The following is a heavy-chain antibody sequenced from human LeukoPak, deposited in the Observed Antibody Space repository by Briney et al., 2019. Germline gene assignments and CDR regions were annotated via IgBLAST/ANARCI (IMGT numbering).Heavy chain of an antibody. CDR1: GYTFTSYD. D-gene: IGHD6-13*01. V-gene: IGHV1-8*01. CDR3: ARDILAAAGTQY. CDR2: MNPNSGNT. Sequence: GASVKVSCKASGYTFTSYDINWVRQATGQGLEWMGWMNPNSGNTGYAQKFQGRVTMTRDTSISTAYMELSRLRSDDTAVYYCARDILAAAGTQYWGQGTLVTVSS. J-gene: IGHJ4*02.